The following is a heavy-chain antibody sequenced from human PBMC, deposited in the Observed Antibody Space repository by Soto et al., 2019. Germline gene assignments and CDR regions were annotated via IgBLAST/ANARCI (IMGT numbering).Heavy chain of an antibody. CDR3: ARAPGSYYGSEYFQQ. V-gene: IGHV3-30-3*01. Sequence: VGSLRLSCAASGFTFSSYAMHWVRQAPGKGLEWVAVISYDGSNKYYADSVKGRFTISRDNSKNTLYLQMNSLRAEDTAVYYCARAPGSYYGSEYFQQWGQGTLVTVS. CDR2: ISYDGSNK. J-gene: IGHJ1*01. CDR1: GFTFSSYA. D-gene: IGHD1-26*01.